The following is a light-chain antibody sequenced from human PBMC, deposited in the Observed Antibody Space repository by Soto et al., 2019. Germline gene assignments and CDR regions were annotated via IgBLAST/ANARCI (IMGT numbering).Light chain of an antibody. CDR3: QQYGNSPT. Sequence: EIVLTQSPGTLSLSPGERATLSCRASQSVRSSYLAWYQQKPGQAPRLLIYGASSRATGIPDRFSGGGSGTDFTLNISRLEPEDLAVYYCQQYGNSPTFGGGTKVEIK. V-gene: IGKV3-20*01. CDR1: QSVRSSY. CDR2: GAS. J-gene: IGKJ4*01.